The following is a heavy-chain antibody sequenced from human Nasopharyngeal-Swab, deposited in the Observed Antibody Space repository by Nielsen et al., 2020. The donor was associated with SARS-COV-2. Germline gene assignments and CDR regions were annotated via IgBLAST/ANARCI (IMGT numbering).Heavy chain of an antibody. CDR1: GFTFSSYG. Sequence: GASLKISCAASGFTFSSYGMHWVRQAPGKGLEWVAVISHDGSNKYYADSVKGRFTISRDNSKNTLYLQMNSLRAEDTAVYYCAKDEAYYDFWSGYYAYYYMDVWGKGTTVTVSS. CDR3: AKDEAYYDFWSGYYAYYYMDV. D-gene: IGHD3-3*01. CDR2: ISHDGSNK. V-gene: IGHV3-30*18. J-gene: IGHJ6*03.